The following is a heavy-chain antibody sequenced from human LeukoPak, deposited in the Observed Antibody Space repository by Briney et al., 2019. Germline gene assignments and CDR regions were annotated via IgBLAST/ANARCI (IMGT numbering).Heavy chain of an antibody. J-gene: IGHJ4*02. CDR3: ASTPYYYDSSGYYYGIDY. D-gene: IGHD3-22*01. Sequence: SETLSLTCAVYGGSFSGYYWSWIRQPPGKGLEWIGEINHSGSTNYNPSLKSRVTISVDTSKNQFSLKLSSVTAADTAVYYCASTPYYYDSSGYYYGIDYWGQGTLVTVSS. CDR1: GGSFSGYY. V-gene: IGHV4-34*01. CDR2: INHSGST.